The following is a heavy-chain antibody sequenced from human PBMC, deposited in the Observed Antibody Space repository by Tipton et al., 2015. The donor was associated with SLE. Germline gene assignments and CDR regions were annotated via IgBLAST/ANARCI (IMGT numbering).Heavy chain of an antibody. Sequence: GSLRLSCAVYGGSFSGYYWSWIRQPPGKGLEWIGEINHSGSTNYNPSLKSRVTISVDTSKNQFSLKLSSVTAADTAVYYCAREGVGYQLFPDYYYYYMDVWGKGTTVTVSS. J-gene: IGHJ6*03. CDR1: GGSFSGYY. D-gene: IGHD2-2*01. CDR3: AREGVGYQLFPDYYYYYMDV. V-gene: IGHV4-34*01. CDR2: INHSGST.